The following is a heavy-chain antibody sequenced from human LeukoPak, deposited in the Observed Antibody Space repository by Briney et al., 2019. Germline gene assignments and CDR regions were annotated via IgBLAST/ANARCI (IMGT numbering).Heavy chain of an antibody. CDR3: TRGLVGRYMDV. V-gene: IGHV3-49*04. CDR2: IRSKAYGGTT. Sequence: GGSLRLSCTASGFTFGDYAMSWVRQAPGKGLEWVGFIRSKAYGGTTEYAASVKGRFTISRDDSKSIAYLQMNSLKTEDTAVYYCTRGLVGRYMDVWGKGTTVTISS. CDR1: GFTFGDYA. J-gene: IGHJ6*03. D-gene: IGHD3-9*01.